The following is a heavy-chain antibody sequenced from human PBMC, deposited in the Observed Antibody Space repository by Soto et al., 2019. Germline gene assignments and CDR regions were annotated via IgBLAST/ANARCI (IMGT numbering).Heavy chain of an antibody. Sequence: GGSLRLSCTASGFTFGDYGMNWVRQAPGKGLEWVGFIRSKAFGGTTEYAASVKGRFTISRDDSKSIAYLQMNSLKTEDTAVYYCTRGSGSVPAAIRSFDYWGQGTLVTVSS. J-gene: IGHJ4*02. CDR1: GFTFGDYG. D-gene: IGHD2-2*02. CDR2: IRSKAFGGTT. CDR3: TRGSGSVPAAIRSFDY. V-gene: IGHV3-49*04.